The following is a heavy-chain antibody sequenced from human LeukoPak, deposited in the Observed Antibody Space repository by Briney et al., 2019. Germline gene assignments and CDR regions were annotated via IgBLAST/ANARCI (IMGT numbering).Heavy chain of an antibody. V-gene: IGHV1-46*01. Sequence: PMASVKVSCKASGYIFTNYYMHWVQQAPGQGLEWMGTINPSGGSTTYAQKFQGRVTMTRDTSTSTVYMELSSLRSEDTAVYYCARDHGSAYYRAPRHWGQGTLVTVSS. CDR3: ARDHGSAYYRAPRH. CDR2: INPSGGST. J-gene: IGHJ4*02. CDR1: GYIFTNYY. D-gene: IGHD3-10*01.